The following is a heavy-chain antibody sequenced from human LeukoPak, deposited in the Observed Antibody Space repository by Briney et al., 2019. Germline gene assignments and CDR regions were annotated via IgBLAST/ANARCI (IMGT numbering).Heavy chain of an antibody. Sequence: GGSLRLSCAASGFTFSSYAMHWVRQAPGKGLEYVSAISSNGGSTYYANSVKGRFTISRDNSKNTLYPQMGSLRAEDMAVYYCARGIVVVPAAMGYYFGYWGQGTLVTVSS. CDR1: GFTFSSYA. V-gene: IGHV3-64*01. D-gene: IGHD2-2*01. CDR3: ARGIVVVPAAMGYYFGY. CDR2: ISSNGGST. J-gene: IGHJ4*02.